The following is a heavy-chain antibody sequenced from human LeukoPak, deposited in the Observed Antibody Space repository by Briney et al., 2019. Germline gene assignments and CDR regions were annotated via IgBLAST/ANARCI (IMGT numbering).Heavy chain of an antibody. Sequence: GGSLRLSCAASGFTFSSYAMSWVRQAPGKGLEWVSVICGSGGDTYYAASVKGRLTISRDISKNTLYLQINSLSAEDTAVYYCAKGDSGMVRRYYFDYWGQGTLVTVSS. D-gene: IGHD2-8*01. J-gene: IGHJ4*02. CDR2: ICGSGGDT. CDR3: AKGDSGMVRRYYFDY. V-gene: IGHV3-23*01. CDR1: GFTFSSYA.